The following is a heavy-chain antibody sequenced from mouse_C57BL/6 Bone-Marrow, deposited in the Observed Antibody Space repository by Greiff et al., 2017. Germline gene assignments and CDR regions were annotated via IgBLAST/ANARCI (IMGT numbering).Heavy chain of an antibody. CDR3: ARSGVITTVVATWDYAMDY. J-gene: IGHJ4*01. CDR1: GYTFTSYW. V-gene: IGHV1-59*01. Sequence: VKLQESGAELVRPGTSVKLSCKASGYTFTSYWMHWVKQRPGQGLEWIGVIDPSDSYTNYNQKFKGKATLTVDTSSSTAYMQLSSLTSEDSAVYYCARSGVITTVVATWDYAMDYWGQGTSVTVSS. CDR2: IDPSDSYT. D-gene: IGHD1-1*01.